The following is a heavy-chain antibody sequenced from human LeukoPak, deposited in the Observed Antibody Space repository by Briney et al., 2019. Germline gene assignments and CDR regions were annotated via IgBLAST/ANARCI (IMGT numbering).Heavy chain of an antibody. J-gene: IGHJ4*02. CDR1: GYTFTSYG. CDR3: ARAHRGLGEWLLSDY. V-gene: IGHV1-18*01. D-gene: IGHD3-3*01. Sequence: GASVKVSCKASGYTFTSYGISWVRQAPGQGLEWMGWISAYNGNTNYAQKLQGRVTMTRDMSTSTVYMELSSLRSEDTAVYYCARAHRGLGEWLLSDYWGQGTLVTVSS. CDR2: ISAYNGNT.